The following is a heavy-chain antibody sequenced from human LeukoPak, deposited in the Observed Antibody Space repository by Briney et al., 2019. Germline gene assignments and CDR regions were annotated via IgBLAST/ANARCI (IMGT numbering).Heavy chain of an antibody. V-gene: IGHV3-21*01. CDR3: ARGGITRNAFDI. Sequence: GGSLRLSCAASGFTFSSYSMNWVRKAPGKGLEWVSSISSSSSYIYYADSVKGRFTISRDNAKNSLYLQMNSLRAEDTAVYYCARGGITRNAFDIWGQGTMVTVSS. J-gene: IGHJ3*02. CDR1: GFTFSSYS. CDR2: ISSSSSYI. D-gene: IGHD3-3*01.